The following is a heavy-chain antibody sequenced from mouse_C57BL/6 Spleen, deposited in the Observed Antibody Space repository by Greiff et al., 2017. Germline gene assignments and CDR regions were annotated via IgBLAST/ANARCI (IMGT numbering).Heavy chain of an antibody. J-gene: IGHJ3*01. CDR3: ARGDYGSSRFAY. Sequence: QVHVKQPGAELVMPGASVKLSCKASGYTFTSYWMHWVKQRPGQGLEWIGEIDPSDSYTNYNQKFKGKSTLTVDKSSSTAYMQLSSLTSEDSAVYYCARGDYGSSRFAYWGQGTLVTVSA. D-gene: IGHD1-1*01. CDR2: IDPSDSYT. CDR1: GYTFTSYW. V-gene: IGHV1-69*01.